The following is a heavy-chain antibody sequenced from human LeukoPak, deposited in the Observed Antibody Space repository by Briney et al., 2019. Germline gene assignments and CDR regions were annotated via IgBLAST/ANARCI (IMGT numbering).Heavy chain of an antibody. CDR1: GFTLSSYS. Sequence: GGSLRLSCAASGFTLSSYSMNWVRQAPGKGLEWVSSVSSSSRYKYYADSVKGRFTISRDNAKNSLYLQMNSPRAEDTAVFYCARVSQAGWDVWGKGTTVTVSS. CDR3: ARVSQAGWDV. CDR2: VSSSSRYK. J-gene: IGHJ6*04. V-gene: IGHV3-21*01. D-gene: IGHD6-19*01.